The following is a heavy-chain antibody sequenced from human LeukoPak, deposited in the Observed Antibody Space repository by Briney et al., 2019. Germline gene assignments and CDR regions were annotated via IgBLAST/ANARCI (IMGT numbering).Heavy chain of an antibody. V-gene: IGHV5-51*01. CDR2: IYPGDSDT. CDR3: ARLSSSWYRRGIDY. J-gene: IGHJ4*02. CDR1: GYSFTTYW. D-gene: IGHD6-13*01. Sequence: GESLKISCKGSGYSFTTYWIAWVRQMPGKGLEWMGIIYPGDSDTRYSPSFEGQVTISADKSTSTAYVQWSSLKASDTAMYYCARLSSSWYRRGIDYWGQGTLVTVSS.